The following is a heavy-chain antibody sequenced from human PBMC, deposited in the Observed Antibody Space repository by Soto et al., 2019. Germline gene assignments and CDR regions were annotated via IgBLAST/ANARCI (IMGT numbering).Heavy chain of an antibody. V-gene: IGHV4-30-2*01. D-gene: IGHD3-22*01. J-gene: IGHJ4*02. CDR1: GDSISSGGYS. CDR2: TYHSGGA. Sequence: QLQLQESGSGLVKPSQTLSLTCVVSGDSISSGGYSWNWIRQPPGKALEWIGHTYHSGGALYNPSLVSRVTISVDKSKNHFSLRLSSVSAADTAVYYYARESRSGYYCDNWGQGTLVTVSS. CDR3: ARESRSGYYCDN.